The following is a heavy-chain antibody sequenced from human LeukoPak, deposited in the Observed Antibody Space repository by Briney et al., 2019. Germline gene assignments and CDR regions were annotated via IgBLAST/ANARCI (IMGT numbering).Heavy chain of an antibody. V-gene: IGHV4-34*01. CDR2: INHSGST. Sequence: SETLSLTCAVYSGSFSGYYWSWIRQPPGKGLEWIGEINHSGSTNYNPSLKSRVTISVDTSKNQFSLKLSSVTAADTAVYYCARGISQYSNYIDYWGQGTLVTVSS. J-gene: IGHJ4*02. D-gene: IGHD4-11*01. CDR3: ARGISQYSNYIDY. CDR1: SGSFSGYY.